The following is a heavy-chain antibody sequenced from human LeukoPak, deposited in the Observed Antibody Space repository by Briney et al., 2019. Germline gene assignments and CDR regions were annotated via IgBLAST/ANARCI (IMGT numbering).Heavy chain of an antibody. V-gene: IGHV3-23*01. CDR2: ISGSGGST. CDR3: AKVHRQQLVPYAFDI. D-gene: IGHD6-13*01. CDR1: GFTFSSYA. J-gene: IGHJ3*02. Sequence: PGGSLRLSCAASGFTFSSYAMSWVCQAPGKGLEWVSAISGSGGSTYYADSVKGRFTISRDNSKNTLYLQMNSLRAEDTAVYYCAKVHRQQLVPYAFDIWGQGTMVTVSS.